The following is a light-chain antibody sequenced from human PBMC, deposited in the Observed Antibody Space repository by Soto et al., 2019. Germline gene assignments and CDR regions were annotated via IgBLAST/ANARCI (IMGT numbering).Light chain of an antibody. Sequence: QLVLTQSPSASASLGASVKLTCTLSSGHSSYAIAWHQQQPEKGPRYLMKLNSDGSHSKGDGIPDRFSGSSSGAERYLTISSLQSEEEADYYCQTWGTGIQGVFGGGTQLTVL. CDR1: SGHSSYA. CDR3: QTWGTGIQGV. J-gene: IGLJ3*02. CDR2: LNSDGSH. V-gene: IGLV4-69*01.